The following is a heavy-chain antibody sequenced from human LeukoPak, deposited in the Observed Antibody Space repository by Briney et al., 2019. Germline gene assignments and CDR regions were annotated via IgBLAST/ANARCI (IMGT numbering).Heavy chain of an antibody. CDR2: ITYDGSNK. Sequence: GGSLRLSCAASGFTFSSYGMHWVRQDPGKGLEWVAVITYDGSNKYYADSVKGRFTISRDNSKNTLYLQMNSLRAEDTAVYYCAKGPYSSSWHDAFDIWGQGTMVTVSS. CDR3: AKGPYSSSWHDAFDI. J-gene: IGHJ3*02. V-gene: IGHV3-30*18. D-gene: IGHD6-13*01. CDR1: GFTFSSYG.